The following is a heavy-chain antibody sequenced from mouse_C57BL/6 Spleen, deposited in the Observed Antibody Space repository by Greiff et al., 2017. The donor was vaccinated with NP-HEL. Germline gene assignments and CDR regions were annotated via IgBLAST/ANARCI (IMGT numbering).Heavy chain of an antibody. D-gene: IGHD1-1*01. CDR2: IYPGDGDT. V-gene: IGHV1-82*01. Sequence: VQLQQSGPELVKPGASVKISCKASGYAFSSSWMNWVKQRPGKGLEWIGRIYPGDGDTNYNGKFKGKATLTADKSSSTAYMQLSSLTSEDSAVDFCARLLITTVWDDMDYWGQGTSVTVSS. CDR3: ARLLITTVWDDMDY. J-gene: IGHJ4*01. CDR1: GYAFSSSW.